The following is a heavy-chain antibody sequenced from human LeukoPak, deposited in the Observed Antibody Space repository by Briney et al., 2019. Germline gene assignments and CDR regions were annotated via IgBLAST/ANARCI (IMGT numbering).Heavy chain of an antibody. V-gene: IGHV3-21*01. CDR3: ARDDIVATTHFDY. D-gene: IGHD5-12*01. Sequence: GGSLRLSCAASGFTFSSYSMNWVRQAPGKGLEWVSSIGSSSSYIHYADSVKGRFTISRDNAKNSLYLQMNSLRAEDTAVYYCARDDIVATTHFDYWGQGTLVTVSS. J-gene: IGHJ4*02. CDR2: IGSSSSYI. CDR1: GFTFSSYS.